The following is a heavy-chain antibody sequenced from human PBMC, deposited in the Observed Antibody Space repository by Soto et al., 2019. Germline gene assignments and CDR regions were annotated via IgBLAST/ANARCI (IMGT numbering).Heavy chain of an antibody. CDR2: IIPIFGTA. CDR3: AAGRTVGATIFTL. Sequence: SVNVSCKASGGTFSSYSISWVRQAPGQGLEWMGGIIPIFGTANYAQKFQGRVTITADESTSTAYMELSSLRSEDTAVYYCAAGRTVGATIFTLWGQGILVTVSS. CDR1: GGTFSSYS. V-gene: IGHV1-69*13. D-gene: IGHD1-26*01. J-gene: IGHJ4*02.